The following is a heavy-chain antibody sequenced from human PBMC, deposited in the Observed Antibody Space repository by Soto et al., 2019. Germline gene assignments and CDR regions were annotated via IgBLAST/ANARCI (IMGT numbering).Heavy chain of an antibody. Sequence: VGSLRLSCAASGFTFSSYAMHWVRQAPGKGLEWVAVISSDGSNKYYADSVKGRFTISRDNSKNTLYLQMNSLRAEDTAVYYCARGDSSGYYYGIDYWGQGTLVTVSS. CDR2: ISSDGSNK. J-gene: IGHJ4*02. V-gene: IGHV3-30-3*01. D-gene: IGHD3-22*01. CDR1: GFTFSSYA. CDR3: ARGDSSGYYYGIDY.